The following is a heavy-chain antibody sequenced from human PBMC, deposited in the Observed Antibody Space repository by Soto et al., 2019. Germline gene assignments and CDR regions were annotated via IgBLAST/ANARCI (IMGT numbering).Heavy chain of an antibody. CDR2: ISGSGGST. J-gene: IGHJ6*03. CDR3: AKEGLRGHYYYYYMDV. Sequence: GGSLILSCAASGFTFSSYAMSWVRQAPGKGLEWVSAISGSGGSTYYADSVKGRFTISRDNSKNTLYLQMNSLRAEDTAVYYCAKEGLRGHYYYYYMDVWGKGTTVTVSS. CDR1: GFTFSSYA. V-gene: IGHV3-23*01. D-gene: IGHD2-15*01.